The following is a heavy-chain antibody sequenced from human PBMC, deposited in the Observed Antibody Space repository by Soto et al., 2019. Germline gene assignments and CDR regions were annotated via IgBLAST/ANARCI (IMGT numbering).Heavy chain of an antibody. CDR2: MNPNSGNT. V-gene: IGHV1-8*01. CDR3: ATTPPNQSEIEH. Sequence: TCTVSGGSISSGGYYWSWVRQAPGQGLEWMGWMNPNSGNTGYAQNFQGRVTMTRDTSISTAYMELSSLTFEDTAVYFCATTPPNQSEIEHWGQGTLVTVSS. J-gene: IGHJ1*01. D-gene: IGHD2-21*01. CDR1: GGSISSGG.